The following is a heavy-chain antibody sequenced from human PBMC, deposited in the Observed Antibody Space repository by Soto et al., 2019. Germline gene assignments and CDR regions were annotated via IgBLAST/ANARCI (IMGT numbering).Heavy chain of an antibody. J-gene: IGHJ6*02. CDR1: GFSLSNGRMG. D-gene: IGHD2-21*02. CDR2: FFSDVER. Sequence: YGPPLVNPTETLTLTCTISGFSLSNGRMGVSWIRQPPGRALEWLAHFFSDVERSYSTSMQSRLTMSQNTSGTQVVLTMTNMDPEDTGTYFCARMNPDSESHDYAMDVGGPGT. CDR3: ARMNPDSESHDYAMDV. V-gene: IGHV2-26*03.